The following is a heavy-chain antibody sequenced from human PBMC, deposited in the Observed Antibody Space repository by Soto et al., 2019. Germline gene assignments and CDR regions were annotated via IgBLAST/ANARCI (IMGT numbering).Heavy chain of an antibody. J-gene: IGHJ6*02. CDR3: ARQNYYSCMDV. CDR1: GYTFTSYF. V-gene: IGHV1-18*01. CDR2: ISAYNGNT. Sequence: QVQLVQSGAEVKKPGASVKVSCNASGYTFTSYFITWVRQAPGQGLEWMGWISAYNGNTNYAQMLQGRVTMTTDTATATAYMEMRSLRSADTAVYYCARQNYYSCMDVWGQGTRVTVS.